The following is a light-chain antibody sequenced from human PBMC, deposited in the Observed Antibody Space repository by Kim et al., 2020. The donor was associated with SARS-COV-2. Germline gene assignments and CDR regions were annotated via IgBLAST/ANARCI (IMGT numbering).Light chain of an antibody. CDR2: QDN. V-gene: IGLV3-1*01. CDR1: KLGDKF. Sequence: SYELTQPPAVSVSPGQTASITCSGDKLGDKFVCWYQQRPGQSPVLVIFQDNKRPSGIPERFSGSNSGNTATLTISETQSMDEADYYCQAWDGSVVFGGGTKVTVL. CDR3: QAWDGSVV. J-gene: IGLJ2*01.